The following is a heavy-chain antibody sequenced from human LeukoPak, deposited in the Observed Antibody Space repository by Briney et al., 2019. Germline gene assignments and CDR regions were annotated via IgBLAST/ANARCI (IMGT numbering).Heavy chain of an antibody. CDR3: ARDGYGDYY. J-gene: IGHJ4*02. V-gene: IGHV4-61*02. CDR2: IYTSGST. CDR1: GGSISSGSYY. D-gene: IGHD4-17*01. Sequence: SQTLSLTCTVSGGSISSGSYYWSWIRQPAGKGLEWIGRIYTSGSTNYNPPLKSRVTISVDTSKNQFSLKLSSVTAADTAVYYCARDGYGDYYWGQGTLVTVSS.